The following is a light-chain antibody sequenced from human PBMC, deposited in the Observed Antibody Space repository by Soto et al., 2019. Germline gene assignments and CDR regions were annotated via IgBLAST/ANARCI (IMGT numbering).Light chain of an antibody. CDR1: SSDVGGYNS. CDR3: SSYTSSSTLE. Sequence: QSVLTQPASVSGSPGQSITFSCTGTSSDVGGYNSVSWYQQHPGKAPKLMIYDVSNRPSGVSNRFSGSKSGNTASLTISGLQAEDEAYYYCSSYTSSSTLEFGGGTKVTVL. V-gene: IGLV2-14*03. CDR2: DVS. J-gene: IGLJ2*01.